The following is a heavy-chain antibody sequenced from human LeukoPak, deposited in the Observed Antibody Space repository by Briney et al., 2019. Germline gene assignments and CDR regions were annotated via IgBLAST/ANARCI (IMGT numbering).Heavy chain of an antibody. D-gene: IGHD7-27*01. CDR1: GGSISSSSYY. J-gene: IGHJ4*02. CDR2: IYYSGST. Sequence: SETLSLTCTVSGGSISSSSYYWGWIRQPPGKGLEWIGSIYYSGSTYYNPSLKSRVTISIDTSKNQFSLKLISVTAADTAVYYCARGTSGDRGDYWGQGTLVTVSS. CDR3: ARGTSGDRGDY. V-gene: IGHV4-39*07.